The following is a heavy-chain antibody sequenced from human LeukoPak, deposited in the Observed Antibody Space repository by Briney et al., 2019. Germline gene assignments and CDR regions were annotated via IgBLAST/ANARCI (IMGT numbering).Heavy chain of an antibody. V-gene: IGHV3-23*01. D-gene: IGHD1-1*01. CDR3: ARAQRALDY. Sequence: QPGGSLRLSCAASGFTITTYAVNGVRQAPGKGLEWVSGIGGGGTEYYADSVKGRFIISSDSSQNLVPLQMNSLTVEDTAVYYCARAQRALDYWGQGTLVTVSS. CDR1: GFTITTYA. J-gene: IGHJ4*02. CDR2: IGGGGTE.